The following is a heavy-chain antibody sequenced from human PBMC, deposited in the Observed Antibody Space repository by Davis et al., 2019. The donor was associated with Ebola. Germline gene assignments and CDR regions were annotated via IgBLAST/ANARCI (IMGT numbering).Heavy chain of an antibody. CDR2: ISSSRSYI. J-gene: IGHJ6*02. D-gene: IGHD6-13*01. CDR3: ARDQVPSKGSSSWPSWYYGMDV. Sequence: PGGSLRLSCAASGFTFSSYSMNWVRQAPGKGLEWVSSISSSRSYIYYADSVKGRFTISRDNAKNSLYLQMNSLRAEDTAVYYCARDQVPSKGSSSWPSWYYGMDVWGQGTTVTVSS. V-gene: IGHV3-21*01. CDR1: GFTFSSYS.